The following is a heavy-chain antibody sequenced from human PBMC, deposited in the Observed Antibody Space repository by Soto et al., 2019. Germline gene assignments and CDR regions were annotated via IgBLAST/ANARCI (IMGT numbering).Heavy chain of an antibody. CDR1: GFTFSSYA. CDR3: AIWGYDSSGYYYEYYGMDV. CDR2: ISGSGGST. J-gene: IGHJ6*02. D-gene: IGHD3-22*01. Sequence: GGSLRLSCAASGFTFSSYAMSWVRQAPGKGLEWVSAISGSGGSTYYADSMKGRFTISRDNSKNTLYLQMNSLRAEDTAVYYCAIWGYDSSGYYYEYYGMDVWGQGTTVTVSS. V-gene: IGHV3-23*01.